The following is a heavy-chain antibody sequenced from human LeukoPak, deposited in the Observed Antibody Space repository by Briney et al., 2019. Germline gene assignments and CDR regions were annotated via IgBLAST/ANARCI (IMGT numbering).Heavy chain of an antibody. D-gene: IGHD3-22*01. CDR2: IYYSGST. CDR3: ARDPYDSSGYDY. CDR1: GGSISSGGYY. J-gene: IGHJ4*02. V-gene: IGHV4-31*03. Sequence: PSQTLSLTCTVSGGSISSGGYYWSWIRQHPGKGLEWIGYIYYSGSTYYNPSLKSRVTMSVDTSKNQFSLKLSSVTAADTAVYYCARDPYDSSGYDYWGQGTLVTVSS.